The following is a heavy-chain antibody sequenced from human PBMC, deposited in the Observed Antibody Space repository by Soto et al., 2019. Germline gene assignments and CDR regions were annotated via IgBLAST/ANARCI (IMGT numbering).Heavy chain of an antibody. CDR1: GYTLTELS. CDR3: ARTGTGGSYYTYFDY. Sequence: ASVKVSCKVSGYTLTELSMHWVRQAPGKGLEWMGGFDPEDGETIYAQKFQGRVTMTGDTSTDTVYMELSSLRSEDTAVYYCARTGTGGSYYTYFDYWGQGTLVTVSS. CDR2: FDPEDGET. J-gene: IGHJ4*02. D-gene: IGHD1-26*01. V-gene: IGHV1-24*01.